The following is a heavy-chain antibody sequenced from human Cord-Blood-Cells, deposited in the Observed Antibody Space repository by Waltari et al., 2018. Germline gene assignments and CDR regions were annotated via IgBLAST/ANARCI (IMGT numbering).Heavy chain of an antibody. CDR3: ASSNLAARPSISAFDI. D-gene: IGHD6-6*01. CDR1: GFTVSSNY. Sequence: EVQLVETGGGLIQPGGSLRLSCAASGFTVSSNYISWVRQAPGKGLEWVSVIYSGGSTYYADSVKGRFTISRDNSKNTLYLQMNSLRAEDTAVYYCASSNLAARPSISAFDIWGQGTMVTVSS. V-gene: IGHV3-53*02. CDR2: IYSGGST. J-gene: IGHJ3*02.